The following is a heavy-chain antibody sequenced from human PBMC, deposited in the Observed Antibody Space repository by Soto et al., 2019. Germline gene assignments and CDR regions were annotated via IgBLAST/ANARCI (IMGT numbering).Heavy chain of an antibody. Sequence: GGSLRLSCAASGFTFSSYSRNWVRQAPGKGLEWVSYISSSSSTIYYADSVKGRFTISRDNAKNSLYLQMNSLRDEDTAVYYCASDGGGMGATVTDFDYWGQGTMVTVSS. CDR2: ISSSSSTI. CDR3: ASDGGGMGATVTDFDY. CDR1: GFTFSSYS. D-gene: IGHD1-26*01. V-gene: IGHV3-48*02. J-gene: IGHJ4*02.